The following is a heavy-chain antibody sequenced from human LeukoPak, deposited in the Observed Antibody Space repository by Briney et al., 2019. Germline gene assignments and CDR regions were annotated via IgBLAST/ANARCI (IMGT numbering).Heavy chain of an antibody. CDR1: GGSISSSNW. J-gene: IGHJ4*02. CDR2: IYHSGST. Sequence: SGTLSLTCAVSGGSISSSNWWSWIRQPPGKGLEWIGEIYHSGSTNYNPSPKSRVTISVDTSKNQFSLKLSSVTAADTAVYYCARTRPHCSGGSCYPLLDYWGQGTLVTVSS. V-gene: IGHV4-4*02. D-gene: IGHD2-15*01. CDR3: ARTRPHCSGGSCYPLLDY.